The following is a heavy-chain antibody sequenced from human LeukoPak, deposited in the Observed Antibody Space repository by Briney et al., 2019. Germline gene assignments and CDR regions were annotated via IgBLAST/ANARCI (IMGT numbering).Heavy chain of an antibody. V-gene: IGHV3-66*01. J-gene: IGHJ4*02. CDR1: GFTVSSNY. Sequence: GGSLRLSCAAPGFTVSSNYMSWVRQAPGKGLEWVSVIYSGGSTYYADSVKGRFTISRDNSKNTLYLQMNSLRAEDTAVYYCARRFGYCSSTSCRDYWGQGTLVTVSS. CDR2: IYSGGST. CDR3: ARRFGYCSSTSCRDY. D-gene: IGHD2-2*03.